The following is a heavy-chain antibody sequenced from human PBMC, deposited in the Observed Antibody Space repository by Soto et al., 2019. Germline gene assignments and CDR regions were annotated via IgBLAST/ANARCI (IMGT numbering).Heavy chain of an antibody. CDR1: GYSFTSHW. CDR2: SYPGDSDT. Sequence: GESLKISCTGSGYSFTSHWIGWVRQMPGKGLEWMGISYPGDSDTRYSPSFQGLVTISADKSISPAYLQWSSLKASDTAMYYCARHPGAADTSDFDYWGQGTLVTVSS. CDR3: ARHPGAADTSDFDY. V-gene: IGHV5-51*01. D-gene: IGHD6-25*01. J-gene: IGHJ4*02.